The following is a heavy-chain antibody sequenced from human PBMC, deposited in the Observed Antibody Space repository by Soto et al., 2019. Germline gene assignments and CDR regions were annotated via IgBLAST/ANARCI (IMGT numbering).Heavy chain of an antibody. CDR1: GFTFSTYG. V-gene: IGHV3-30*18. CDR2: ISYDGTNK. D-gene: IGHD4-17*01. J-gene: IGHJ6*02. Sequence: QVQLVESGGGEVQPGRSLTISCAASGFTFSTYGMHWVGQTLGKGLEWVAVISYDGTNKFYSDSVKGRFTISRDNFKNTLTLQRNSLRADDTAVYSCAKDLQSDGDYDYYCYGMDVWGLGTRGTVYS. CDR3: AKDLQSDGDYDYYCYGMDV.